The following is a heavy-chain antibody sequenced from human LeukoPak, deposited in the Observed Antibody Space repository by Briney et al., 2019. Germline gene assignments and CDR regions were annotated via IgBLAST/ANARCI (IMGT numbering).Heavy chain of an antibody. CDR3: AKDCGGDCSPPGNAFDI. Sequence: GGSLRLSCAASGFTFSSYAMSWVRQAPGKGLEWVSAISGSGSSTYYADSVKGRFTISRDNSKNTLYLQMNSLRAEDTAVYYGAKDCGGDCSPPGNAFDIWGQGTMVTVSS. CDR1: GFTFSSYA. J-gene: IGHJ3*02. CDR2: ISGSGSST. V-gene: IGHV3-23*01. D-gene: IGHD2-21*02.